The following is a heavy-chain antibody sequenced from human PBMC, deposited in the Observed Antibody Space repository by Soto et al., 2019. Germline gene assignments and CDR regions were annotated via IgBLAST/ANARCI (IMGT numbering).Heavy chain of an antibody. CDR1: GGSVSGGSYC. CDR3: ARVPLAAYFDP. CDR2: VYNSGST. Sequence: QVQLQESGPGLVKPSETLSLTCTVSGGSVSGGSYCWSWIRQPPGKGLECIGYVYNSGSTTYNPSLQSGVPMSVDTCKSQFPLGLGSVTAADTAVYYCARVPLAAYFDPGGRGTLVTVSS. J-gene: IGHJ2*01. V-gene: IGHV4-61*01.